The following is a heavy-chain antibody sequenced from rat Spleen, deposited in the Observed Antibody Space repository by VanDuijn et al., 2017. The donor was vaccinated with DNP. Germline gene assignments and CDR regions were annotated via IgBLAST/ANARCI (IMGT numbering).Heavy chain of an antibody. J-gene: IGHJ1*01. V-gene: IGHV5-25*01. Sequence: EVQVVESGGGLVQPGRSMKLSCRASGFTLSSSDMAWVRQTPTMGLEWVASISASGGDTYYRDSVKGRFSIFRDNTKGTLHLQMDSLRSEDTATYYCATDNSPWNFDFWGPGTRVTVSS. D-gene: IGHD1-10*01. CDR1: GFTLSSSD. CDR2: ISASGGDT. CDR3: ATDNSPWNFDF.